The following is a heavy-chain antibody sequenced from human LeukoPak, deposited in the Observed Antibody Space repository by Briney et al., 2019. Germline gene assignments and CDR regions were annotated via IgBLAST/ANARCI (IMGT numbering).Heavy chain of an antibody. CDR3: AKGGWLGYCSSTSCPSAFDI. CDR2: ISGSGGST. J-gene: IGHJ3*02. Sequence: GGSLRLSCAASGFTFSSYGMSWVRQAPGKGLEWVSAISGSGGSTYYADSVKGRFTISRDNSKNTLYLQMNSLRAEDTAVYYCAKGGWLGYCSSTSCPSAFDIWGQGTMVTVSS. D-gene: IGHD2-2*01. V-gene: IGHV3-23*01. CDR1: GFTFSSYG.